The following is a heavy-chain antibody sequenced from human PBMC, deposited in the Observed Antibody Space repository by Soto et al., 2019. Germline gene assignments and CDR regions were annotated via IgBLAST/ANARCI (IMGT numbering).Heavy chain of an antibody. CDR3: ARLLDDRAEERFDV. Sequence: QVQLVQSGAEVRKPGSSVKVSCKAAGGTFSTYTIYWVRQAPGQGLEWMGRIIPLFGTAKYAQNFQDRVTITAEASTTTAYMELTALSSEDTSVYYCARLLDDRAEERFDVGGEGTAVTVSA. CDR2: IIPLFGTA. D-gene: IGHD2-15*01. J-gene: IGHJ3*01. V-gene: IGHV1-69*18. CDR1: GGTFSTYT.